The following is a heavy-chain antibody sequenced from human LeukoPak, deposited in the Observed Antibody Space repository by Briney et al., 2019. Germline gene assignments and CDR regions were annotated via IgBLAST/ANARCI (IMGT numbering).Heavy chain of an antibody. J-gene: IGHJ4*02. CDR2: IRYDGSNK. V-gene: IGHV3-30*02. D-gene: IGHD4-23*01. CDR3: AKDLSTVGKTYFDY. CDR1: GFTFSSYA. Sequence: PGGSLRLSCAASGFTFSSYAMSWVRQAPGKGLEWVACIRYDGSNKYYADSVKGRFTISRDNSKNTLYLQMNSLRAEDTAVYYCAKDLSTVGKTYFDYWGQGTLVTVSS.